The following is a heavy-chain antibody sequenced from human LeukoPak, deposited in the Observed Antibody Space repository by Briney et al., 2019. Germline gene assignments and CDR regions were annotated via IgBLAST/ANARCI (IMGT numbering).Heavy chain of an antibody. Sequence: GGSLRFSCAASGFTFSSYAMHWVRQAPGKGLEWVAVISYDGSNKYYADSVKGRFTISRDNSKNTLYLQMNSLRAEDTAVYYCLNWKLEDGVDVWGQGTTVTVSS. V-gene: IGHV3-30-3*01. D-gene: IGHD1-20*01. CDR2: ISYDGSNK. CDR1: GFTFSSYA. J-gene: IGHJ6*02. CDR3: LNWKLEDGVDV.